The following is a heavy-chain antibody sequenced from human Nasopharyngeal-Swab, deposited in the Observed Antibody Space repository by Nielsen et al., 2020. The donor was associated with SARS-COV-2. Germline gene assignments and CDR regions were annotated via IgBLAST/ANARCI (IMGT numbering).Heavy chain of an antibody. V-gene: IGHV3-21*01. Sequence: GESLKISCAASGFTFSSYNMNWVRQAPGKGLEWVSSMSSSSSYIYYADSVKGRFTISRDNAKNSLYLQMNSLRAEDTAVYYCASASGGWDYWGQGTLVTVSS. CDR3: ASASGGWDY. CDR2: MSSSSSYI. CDR1: GFTFSSYN. D-gene: IGHD2-15*01. J-gene: IGHJ4*02.